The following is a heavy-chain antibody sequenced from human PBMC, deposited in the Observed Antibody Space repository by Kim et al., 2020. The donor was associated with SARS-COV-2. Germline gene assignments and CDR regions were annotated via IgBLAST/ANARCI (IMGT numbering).Heavy chain of an antibody. J-gene: IGHJ6*02. Sequence: ASVKVSCKASGYTFTSYGISWVRQAPGKGLEWMGWISAYNGNTNYAQKLQGRVTMTTDTSTSTAYMELRSLRSDDTAVYYCAIQPTVVTYYGMDVWGQGTTVTVSS. CDR3: AIQPTVVTYYGMDV. V-gene: IGHV1-18*01. D-gene: IGHD2-15*01. CDR1: GYTFTSYG. CDR2: ISAYNGNT.